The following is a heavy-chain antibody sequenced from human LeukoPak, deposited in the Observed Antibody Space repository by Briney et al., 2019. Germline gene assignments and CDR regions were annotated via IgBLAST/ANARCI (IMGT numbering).Heavy chain of an antibody. Sequence: GASVTVSCKASGGTFSSYAISWVRQAPGQGLEWMGRIIPILGIANYAQKFQGRVTITADKSTSTAYMELSSLRSEDTAVYYCAAAGFGETPGAFDIWGQGTMVTVSS. CDR3: AAAGFGETPGAFDI. CDR1: GGTFSSYA. D-gene: IGHD3-10*01. V-gene: IGHV1-69*04. J-gene: IGHJ3*02. CDR2: IIPILGIA.